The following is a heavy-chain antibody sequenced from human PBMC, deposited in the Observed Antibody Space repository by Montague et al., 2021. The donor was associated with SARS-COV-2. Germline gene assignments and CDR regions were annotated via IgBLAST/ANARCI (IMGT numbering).Heavy chain of an antibody. CDR2: INLTGGI. V-gene: IGHV4-34*01. Sequence: SPSLTRAVSGESISGHFWSGIRQPPGKGVEWLGEINLTGGINSAPSLESRLSISMDTSQRQVTLRLTSVTAADTALYFCARGFRDVVRTTRLHKKLYSYDLDVWGRGTMVIVSS. J-gene: IGHJ6*02. CDR1: GESISGHF. D-gene: IGHD1-14*01. CDR3: ARGFRDVVRTTRLHKKLYSYDLDV.